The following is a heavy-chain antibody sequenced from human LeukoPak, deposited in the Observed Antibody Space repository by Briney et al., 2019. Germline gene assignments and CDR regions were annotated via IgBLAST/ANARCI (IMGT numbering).Heavy chain of an antibody. CDR3: AREEDYYDSRGYYYYFDY. J-gene: IGHJ4*02. V-gene: IGHV3-30-3*01. D-gene: IGHD3-22*01. CDR1: GFTFSSYA. Sequence: GGSLRLSCAVSGFTFSSYAMHWVRQAPGKGLEWVAVISYDGSNKNYADSVKGRFTISRDNSKNTLYLQMNSLRVEDTAVYYCAREEDYYDSRGYYYYFDYWGQGTLVTVSS. CDR2: ISYDGSNK.